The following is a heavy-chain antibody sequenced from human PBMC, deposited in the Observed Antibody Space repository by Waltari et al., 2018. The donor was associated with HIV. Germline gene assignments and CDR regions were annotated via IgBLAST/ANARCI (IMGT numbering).Heavy chain of an antibody. CDR1: GFTFSNFS. CDR3: VRGAGRDLLLFGGDF. CDR2: ISRSHTQM. Sequence: EVHLLESGGGLVKPGGSLRLSCEVSGFTFSNFSMNWVRQAPGKGLEWVSSISRSHTQMSYADSVKGRFTIFRDNAKKSLYLQMNSLRDEDTAVYYCVRGAGRDLLLFGGDFWGQGTLVTVSS. V-gene: IGHV3-21*01. J-gene: IGHJ4*02. D-gene: IGHD3-16*01.